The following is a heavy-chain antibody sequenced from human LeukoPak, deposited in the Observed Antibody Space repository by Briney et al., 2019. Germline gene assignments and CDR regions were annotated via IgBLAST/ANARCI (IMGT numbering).Heavy chain of an antibody. Sequence: GESLQISCKGSGYSFTNHWIGWVRQMPGKGLEWMGIVHPGDSATTYSPSFEGQVTISADKSISTAYLQWSSLKASDTAMYYCARRMVRGVISPYYFDYWGQGTLVTVSS. J-gene: IGHJ4*02. V-gene: IGHV5-51*01. CDR1: GYSFTNHW. CDR2: VHPGDSAT. CDR3: ARRMVRGVISPYYFDY. D-gene: IGHD3-10*01.